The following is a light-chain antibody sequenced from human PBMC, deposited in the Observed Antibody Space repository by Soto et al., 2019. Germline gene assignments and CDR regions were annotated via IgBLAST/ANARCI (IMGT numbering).Light chain of an antibody. V-gene: IGKV1-6*01. CDR1: QDIRVD. CDR2: AAS. Sequence: AIQMTQSPPSLSASVGDRVIITCRASQDIRVDVGCLHQRPGHAPNLLIYAASTLHTGDPSTFTGRGSGPDFPLTINDQQPEDVATYFFLQDYDFPYTFGQGTKLEL. CDR3: LQDYDFPYT. J-gene: IGKJ2*01.